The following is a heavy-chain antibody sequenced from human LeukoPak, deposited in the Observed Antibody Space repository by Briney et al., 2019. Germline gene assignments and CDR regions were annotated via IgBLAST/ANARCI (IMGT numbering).Heavy chain of an antibody. D-gene: IGHD3-10*01. Sequence: PSETLSLTCALSGHSISSDYYRGWIRQPPGKGLEWIGNIYHGERPHYNPSLKSRVTISTDTSKNQFSLKMTSVTAADTAIYYCARVSGLLWFGESIDHWGQGTQVTVSS. CDR3: ARVSGLLWFGESIDH. V-gene: IGHV4-38-2*01. CDR1: GHSISSDYY. J-gene: IGHJ4*02. CDR2: IYHGERP.